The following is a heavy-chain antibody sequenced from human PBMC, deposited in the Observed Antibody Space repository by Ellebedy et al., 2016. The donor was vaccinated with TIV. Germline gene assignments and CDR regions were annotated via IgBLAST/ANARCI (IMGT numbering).Heavy chain of an antibody. D-gene: IGHD5-18*01. Sequence: PGGSLRLSCAASGFTFSNCGMHRVRQAPGKGLEWVAVISYDGSTEYYADSVKGRFTISRDNSKNTLYLQMNSLRPEDTAIYYCAKVNTTMVTVFSYIENWGQGTLVTVSS. CDR1: GFTFSNCG. J-gene: IGHJ4*02. V-gene: IGHV3-30*18. CDR2: ISYDGSTE. CDR3: AKVNTTMVTVFSYIEN.